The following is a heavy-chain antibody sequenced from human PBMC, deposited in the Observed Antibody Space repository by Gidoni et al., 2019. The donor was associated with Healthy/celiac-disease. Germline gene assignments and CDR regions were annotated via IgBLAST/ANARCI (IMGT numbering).Heavy chain of an antibody. CDR1: GFTFSRYA. Sequence: EVQLLESGGGLVQPGGSLRLSCAASGFTFSRYAMSWVRQAPGKGLEWVSGISGSGGSTYYADSVKGRFTISRDNSKNTLYLQMNSLRAEDTAVYYCANPPFFGVVRGFDYWGQGTLVTVSS. CDR2: ISGSGGST. D-gene: IGHD3-3*01. J-gene: IGHJ4*02. CDR3: ANPPFFGVVRGFDY. V-gene: IGHV3-23*01.